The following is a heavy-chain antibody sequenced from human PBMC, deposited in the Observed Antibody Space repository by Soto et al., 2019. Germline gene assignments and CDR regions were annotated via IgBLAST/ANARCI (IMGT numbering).Heavy chain of an antibody. J-gene: IGHJ4*02. Sequence: EVQLLESGGGLVQPGGSLRLSCAASGFTFSSYAMSWVRQAPGKGLEWVSAISGSGDNTYYADSVKGRFTISRDNSKNTLYLKMNGLRAEDTAVYYCPGASGSCGIWGQGTLVTVSS. CDR2: ISGSGDNT. V-gene: IGHV3-23*01. D-gene: IGHD1-26*01. CDR3: PGASGSCGI. CDR1: GFTFSSYA.